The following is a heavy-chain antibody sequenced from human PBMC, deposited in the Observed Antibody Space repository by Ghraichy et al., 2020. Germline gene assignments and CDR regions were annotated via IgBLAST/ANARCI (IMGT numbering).Heavy chain of an antibody. CDR2: IYYSGST. J-gene: IGHJ6*02. D-gene: IGHD2-2*01. CDR3: ARDRRRRTSNAGYYYYGMDV. Sequence: LRLSCTVSGGSISSGGYYWSWIRQQPGKGLEWIGYIYYSGSTYYNPSLKSRVTISVDTSKNQFSLKLSSVTAADTAVYYCARDRRRRTSNAGYYYYGMDVWGQGTTVTVSS. V-gene: IGHV4-31*03. CDR1: GGSISSGGYY.